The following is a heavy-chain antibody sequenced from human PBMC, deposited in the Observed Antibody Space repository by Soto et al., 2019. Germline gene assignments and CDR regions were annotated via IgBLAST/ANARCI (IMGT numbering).Heavy chain of an antibody. CDR3: ALIVRDLTRDAFDI. CDR2: ISSSSSTI. V-gene: IGHV3-48*01. J-gene: IGHJ3*02. D-gene: IGHD3-9*01. Sequence: GGSLRLSCAASGFTFSSYSMNWVRQAPGKGLEWVSYISSSSSTIYYADSVKGRFTISRDNAKNSLYLQMNSLRAEDTAVYYCALIVRDLTRDAFDIWGQGTMVTVSS. CDR1: GFTFSSYS.